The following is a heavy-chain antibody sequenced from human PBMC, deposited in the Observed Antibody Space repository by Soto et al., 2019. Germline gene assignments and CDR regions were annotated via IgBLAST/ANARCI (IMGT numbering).Heavy chain of an antibody. CDR1: GFSLSNARMG. CDR2: IFSNDEK. V-gene: IGHV2-26*01. CDR3: ARIPNGYSSGWGAKNWFDP. Sequence: QVTLKESGPVLVKPTETPTLTCTVSGFSLSNARMGVSWIRQPPGKALEWLAHIFSNDEKSYSTSLKSRLTISKDTSKSQVVLTMTNMDPVDTATYYCARIPNGYSSGWGAKNWFDPWGQGTLVTVSS. J-gene: IGHJ5*02. D-gene: IGHD6-19*01.